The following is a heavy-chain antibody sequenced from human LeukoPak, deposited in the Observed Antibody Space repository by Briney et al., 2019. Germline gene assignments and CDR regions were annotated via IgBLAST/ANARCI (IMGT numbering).Heavy chain of an antibody. V-gene: IGHV3-73*01. Sequence: PGGSLRLSCAASGFTFSGSAMHWVRQASGKGLEWVGRIRSKASSYATAYAASVKGRFTISRDDSKNTAYLQMNSLKTEDTAVYYCTSRYDSSGYYPLDYWGQGTLVTVSS. CDR2: IRSKASSYAT. D-gene: IGHD3-22*01. J-gene: IGHJ4*02. CDR3: TSRYDSSGYYPLDY. CDR1: GFTFSGSA.